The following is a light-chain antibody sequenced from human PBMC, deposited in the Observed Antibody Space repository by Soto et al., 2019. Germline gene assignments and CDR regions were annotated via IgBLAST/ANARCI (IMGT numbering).Light chain of an antibody. Sequence: EIVMTQSPATLSVSPGERATLSCRASQSVSSDLAWYQQKPGQAPRLLIYAASARATGIPATFSGSGSGTDFTLTISSLEPEDFAVYDCQQRSNWPITVGQGTRLEIK. CDR1: QSVSSD. CDR3: QQRSNWPIT. CDR2: AAS. V-gene: IGKV3-11*01. J-gene: IGKJ5*01.